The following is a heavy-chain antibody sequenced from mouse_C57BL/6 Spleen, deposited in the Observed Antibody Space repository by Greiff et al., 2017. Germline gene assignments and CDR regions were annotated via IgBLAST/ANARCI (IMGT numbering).Heavy chain of an antibody. CDR1: GFTFSSYG. V-gene: IGHV5-6*01. CDR2: ISSGGGYT. CDR3: ARPGRAFDY. Sequence: EVQLVESGGDLVKPGGSLKLSCAASGFTFSSYGMSWVRQTPDKRLEWVATISSGGGYTYYPDSVKGRFTISRDNAKNTLYLQMSSLKSEDTAMYYCARPGRAFDYWGQGTTLTVSS. D-gene: IGHD3-3*01. J-gene: IGHJ2*01.